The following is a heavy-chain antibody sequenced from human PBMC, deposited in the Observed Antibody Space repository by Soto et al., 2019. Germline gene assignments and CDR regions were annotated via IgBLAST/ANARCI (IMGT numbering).Heavy chain of an antibody. J-gene: IGHJ3*02. D-gene: IGHD3-16*02. V-gene: IGHV3-11*01. CDR1: GFTFSDYY. CDR3: ARSGIWGSYRSSYTFDI. CDR2: VGSSGSTI. Sequence: QVQLVESGGGLVKPGGSLRLSCSASGFTFSDYYMSWIRQAPGKGLEWVSYVGSSGSTIYYADSVKGRFTISRDNAKNXXYLQVNNLRAEDTAVYYCARSGIWGSYRSSYTFDIWGQGTMVTVSS.